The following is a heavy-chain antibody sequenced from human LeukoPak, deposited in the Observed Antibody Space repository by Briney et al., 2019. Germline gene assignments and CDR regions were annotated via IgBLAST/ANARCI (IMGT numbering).Heavy chain of an antibody. CDR3: AREDSGSYSWASNDAFDI. V-gene: IGHV3-21*01. CDR2: ISSSSSYI. D-gene: IGHD1-26*01. Sequence: PGGSLRLSCAASGFTFSSYSMNWVRQAPGKGLEWVSSISSSSSYIYYADSVKGRFTISRDNAKNSLYLQMNSLRAEDTAVYYCAREDSGSYSWASNDAFDIWGQGTMVTVSS. CDR1: GFTFSSYS. J-gene: IGHJ3*02.